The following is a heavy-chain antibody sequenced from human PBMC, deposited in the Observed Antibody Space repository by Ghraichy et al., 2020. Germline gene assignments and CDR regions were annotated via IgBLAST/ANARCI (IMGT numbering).Heavy chain of an antibody. J-gene: IGHJ4*02. CDR1: GFTFSTHD. CDR2: LSGRGDNT. Sequence: RGSLRLSCAASGFTFSTHDMTWVRRASGRGLEWVSTLSGRGDNTYYADSVRGRFSISRDSSKSTLYLQMNSLRAEDTAIYHCVKGSWIDYWGLGTLVIVSS. CDR3: VKGSWIDY. V-gene: IGHV3-23*01. D-gene: IGHD3-3*01.